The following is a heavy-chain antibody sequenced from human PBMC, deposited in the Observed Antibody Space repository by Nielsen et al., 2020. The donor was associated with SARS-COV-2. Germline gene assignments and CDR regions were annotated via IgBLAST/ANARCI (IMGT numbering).Heavy chain of an antibody. J-gene: IGHJ4*02. D-gene: IGHD6-13*01. CDR3: AREPQNSSKDY. CDR2: ISGSGGST. CDR1: GFTFSSYA. V-gene: IGHV3-23*01. Sequence: GESLKISCAASGFTFSSYAMTWVRQAPGKGLEWVSGISGSGGSTYYADSVKGRFTISRDNAKNSLYLQMNSLRAEDTAVYYCAREPQNSSKDYWGQGTLVTVSS.